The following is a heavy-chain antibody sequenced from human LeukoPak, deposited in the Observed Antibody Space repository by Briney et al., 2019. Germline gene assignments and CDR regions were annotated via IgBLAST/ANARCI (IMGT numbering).Heavy chain of an antibody. Sequence: GGSLRLSCAASGFTFSDYAMNWVRQAPGKGLEWVSVVGGDDVTFYTDSVKGRFTISRDNSKSTLCLQMNSLRAEDTAVYYCAKQLGYCSDGSCYFPYWGQGTLVTVSS. J-gene: IGHJ4*02. D-gene: IGHD2-15*01. CDR1: GFTFSDYA. CDR3: AKQLGYCSDGSCYFPY. CDR2: VGGDDVT. V-gene: IGHV3-23*01.